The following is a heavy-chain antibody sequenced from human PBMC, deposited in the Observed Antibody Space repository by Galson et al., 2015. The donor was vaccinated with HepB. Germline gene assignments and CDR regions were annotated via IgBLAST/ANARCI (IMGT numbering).Heavy chain of an antibody. D-gene: IGHD2-2*01. CDR1: GGTFSSYA. CDR3: ARARCSSTSCYGYYYYGMDV. V-gene: IGHV1-69*13. Sequence: SVKVSCKASGGTFSSYAISWVRQAPGQGLEWMGGIIPIFGTANYAQKFQGRVTITADESTSTAYMELSSLRSEDTAVYYCARARCSSTSCYGYYYYGMDVWGQGTTVTVSS. CDR2: IIPIFGTA. J-gene: IGHJ6*02.